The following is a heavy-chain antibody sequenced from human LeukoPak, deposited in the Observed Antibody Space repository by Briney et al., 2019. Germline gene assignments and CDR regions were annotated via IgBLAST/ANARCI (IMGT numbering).Heavy chain of an antibody. J-gene: IGHJ4*02. D-gene: IGHD6-13*01. CDR2: IIPIFGTA. CDR1: GYTFTSYD. CDR3: ARDNLRNSSWYFLTTAMYYFDY. Sequence: GASVKVSCKASGYTFTSYDINWVRQATGQGLEWMGGIIPIFGTANYAQKFQGRVTITADESTSTAYMELSSLRSEDTAVYYCARDNLRNSSWYFLTTAMYYFDYWGQGTLVTVSS. V-gene: IGHV1-69*13.